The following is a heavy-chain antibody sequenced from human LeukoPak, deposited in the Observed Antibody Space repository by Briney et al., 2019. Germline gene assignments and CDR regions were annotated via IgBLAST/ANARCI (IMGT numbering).Heavy chain of an antibody. CDR3: ARDQAYYYYYYGMDV. CDR2: IKQDGSEK. CDR1: GFAFNTYW. V-gene: IGHV3-7*01. J-gene: IGHJ6*02. Sequence: GGSLRLSCAASGFAFNTYWMSWVRQAPGKGLEWVANIKQDGSEKYYVDSVKGRFTISRDNAKNSLYLQMNSLRAEDTAVYYCARDQAYYYYYYGMDVWGQGTTVTVSS.